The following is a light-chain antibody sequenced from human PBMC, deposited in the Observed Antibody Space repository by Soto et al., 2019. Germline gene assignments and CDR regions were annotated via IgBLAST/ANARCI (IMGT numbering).Light chain of an antibody. CDR3: QQYNSYPLT. J-gene: IGKJ4*01. Sequence: DIQMTQSPSTLSASVGDRVTITCRASQSISSWLAWYQQIPGKAPKLLIYKASSLESGVPSRFSGSGSGTEFTLTISSLQPDDFATDYCQQYNSYPLTFGGGTKVEIK. CDR2: KAS. V-gene: IGKV1-5*03. CDR1: QSISSW.